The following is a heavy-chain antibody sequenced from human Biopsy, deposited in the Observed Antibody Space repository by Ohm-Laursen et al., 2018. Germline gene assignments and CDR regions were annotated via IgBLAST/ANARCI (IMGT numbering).Heavy chain of an antibody. J-gene: IGHJ3*02. V-gene: IGHV4-4*07. CDR1: GGSLKNYY. CDR3: ARDYGLELGGLEAFDI. Sequence: SDTLSLTCTVSGGSLKNYYWSWIRQPAGKGLEWIGRVYTSGSTSYNPSLESRVTMSVVTSKNQFPLKVTSMTAADTALYYCARDYGLELGGLEAFDIWGQGTMVTVSS. CDR2: VYTSGST. D-gene: IGHD1-7*01.